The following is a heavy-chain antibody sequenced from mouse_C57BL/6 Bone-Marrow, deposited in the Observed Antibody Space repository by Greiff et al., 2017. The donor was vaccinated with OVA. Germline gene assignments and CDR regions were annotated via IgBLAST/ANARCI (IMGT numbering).Heavy chain of an antibody. V-gene: IGHV3-8*01. J-gene: IGHJ4*01. CDR2: ISYSGST. CDR3: ARDSNYGDYYAMDY. D-gene: IGHD2-5*01. CDR1: GYSITSDY. Sequence: EVKLMESGPGLAKPSQSLPLTCSVTGYSITSDYWNWIRKFPGNKLEYMGYISYSGSTYYNPSLKSRIPITRDTYKNQYYLQLNSVTTEDTATYYCARDSNYGDYYAMDYWGQGTSVTVSS.